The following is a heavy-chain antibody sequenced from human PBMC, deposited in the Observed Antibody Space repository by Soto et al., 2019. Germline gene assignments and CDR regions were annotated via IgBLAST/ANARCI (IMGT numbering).Heavy chain of an antibody. CDR2: ISGSGGST. D-gene: IGHD4-4*01. Sequence: EVQLLESGGGLVQPGGSLRLSCAASGFTFSSYAMSWVRQAPGKGLEWVSAISGSGGSTYYADSVKGRFTISRDNSKNTLYLQMNSLRAEDTAVYYCARGKGSLTTVTYYFDYWGQGTLVTVSS. CDR3: ARGKGSLTTVTYYFDY. V-gene: IGHV3-23*01. J-gene: IGHJ4*02. CDR1: GFTFSSYA.